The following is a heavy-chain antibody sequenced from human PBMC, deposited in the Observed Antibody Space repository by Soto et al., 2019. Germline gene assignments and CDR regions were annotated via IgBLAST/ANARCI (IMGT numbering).Heavy chain of an antibody. CDR2: IYWDDDK. Sequence: QITLKESGPTLVRPTQTLTLTCTFSGFSLTTSGVGVGWIRQPPGKALEWLAVIYWDDDKRYSSSLKSRLTITKDTSKNQVVLTMTNMDPVDTATYYCSHHPYCGLGSYSFDYWCQGTLVTVSS. CDR3: SHHPYCGLGSYSFDY. D-gene: IGHD3-10*01. J-gene: IGHJ4*02. V-gene: IGHV2-5*02. CDR1: GFSLTTSGVG.